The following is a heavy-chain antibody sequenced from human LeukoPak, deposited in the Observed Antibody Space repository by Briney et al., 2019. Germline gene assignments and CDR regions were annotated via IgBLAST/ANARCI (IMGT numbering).Heavy chain of an antibody. CDR2: ISSSGSTI. V-gene: IGHV3-48*03. J-gene: IGHJ3*02. CDR1: GFTFSSYE. Sequence: PGGSLRLSCAASGFTFSSYEMNLVRQAPGKGLEWVSYISSSGSTIYYADSVKGRFTISRDNAKNSLYLQMNSLRAEDTAVYCCARVSSSWYRGAFDIWGQGTMVTVSS. CDR3: ARVSSSWYRGAFDI. D-gene: IGHD6-13*01.